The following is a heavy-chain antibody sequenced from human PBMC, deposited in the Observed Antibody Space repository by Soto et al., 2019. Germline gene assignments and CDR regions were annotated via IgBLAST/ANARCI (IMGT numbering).Heavy chain of an antibody. CDR1: GFTFDDYA. Sequence: EVQLVESGGGLVQPGRSLRLSCEASGFTFDDYAMHWVRQAPGKGLEWVSGISWNSGSVGYADSVKGRFTISRDNAKNALYLQRNRLRSEDTAFYYCAKYLPNYDSSGHDCAFWGKGTLVTVSS. CDR3: AKYLPNYDSSGHDCAF. V-gene: IGHV3-9*01. CDR2: ISWNSGSV. J-gene: IGHJ4*02. D-gene: IGHD3-22*01.